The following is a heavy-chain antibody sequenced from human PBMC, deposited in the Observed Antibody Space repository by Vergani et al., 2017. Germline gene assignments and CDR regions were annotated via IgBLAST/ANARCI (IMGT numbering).Heavy chain of an antibody. CDR2: INHSGST. V-gene: IGHV4-34*01. J-gene: IGHJ5*02. D-gene: IGHD2-2*01. CDR1: GGSFSGYY. Sequence: QVQLQQWGAGLLKPSETLSLTCAVYGGSFSGYYWSWIRQPPGKGLEWIGEINHSGSTNYNPSLKSRVTISVDTSKNQFSLKLSSVTAADTAVYYCAGADIVVVPAAMGWFDPWGQGTLVTVSS. CDR3: AGADIVVVPAAMGWFDP.